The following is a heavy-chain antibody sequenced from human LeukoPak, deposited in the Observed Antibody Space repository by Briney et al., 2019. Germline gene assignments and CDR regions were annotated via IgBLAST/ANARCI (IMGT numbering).Heavy chain of an antibody. J-gene: IGHJ4*02. D-gene: IGHD6-6*01. CDR3: ATGGAFAARRIAARYFDY. CDR1: GYTLTELS. Sequence: ASVKVSCKVSGYTLTELSMHWVRQAPGKGLEWMGGFDPEDGETIYAQKFQGRVTMTEDTSTDTAYMELSSLRSEDTAVYCCATGGAFAARRIAARYFDYWGQGTLVTVSS. CDR2: FDPEDGET. V-gene: IGHV1-24*01.